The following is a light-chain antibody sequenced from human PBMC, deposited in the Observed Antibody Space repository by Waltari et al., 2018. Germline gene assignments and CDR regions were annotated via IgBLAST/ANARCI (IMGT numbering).Light chain of an antibody. CDR2: KVS. CDR1: QSFVYSDGIIY. J-gene: IGKJ1*01. CDR3: MQGTRWPGT. V-gene: IGKV2-30*01. Sequence: VMTQSPLSLSVTFGKPASISCRSSQSFVYSDGIIYLNWFHQRPGQSPRRLIYKVSRRESGVPERFSGSGSGTDFTLKISTVEAEDFGIYYCMQGTRWPGTFGPGTKVEIK.